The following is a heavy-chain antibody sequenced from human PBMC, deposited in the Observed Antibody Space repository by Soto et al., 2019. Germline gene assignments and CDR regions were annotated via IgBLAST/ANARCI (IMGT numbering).Heavy chain of an antibody. D-gene: IGHD5-18*01. J-gene: IGHJ6*02. CDR3: ASTDTAMPRKDYYYGMDV. V-gene: IGHV1-46*01. CDR2: INPSGGST. Sequence: ASVKVSCKASGYTFTSYYMHWVRQAPGQGLEWMGIINPSGGSTSYAQKFQGRVTMTRDTSTSTVYMELSSLRSEDTAVYYCASTDTAMPRKDYYYGMDVWGQGTTVTVSS. CDR1: GYTFTSYY.